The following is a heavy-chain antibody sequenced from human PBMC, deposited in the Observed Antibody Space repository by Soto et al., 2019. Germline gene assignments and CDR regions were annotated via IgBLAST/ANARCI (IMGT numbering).Heavy chain of an antibody. CDR1: GYTFTSYD. V-gene: IGHV1-8*01. J-gene: IGHJ6*03. CDR3: ARMGEVVGKDYYYYMDV. CDR2: MNPNSGNT. D-gene: IGHD3-16*01. Sequence: ASVKVSCKASGYTFTSYDINWVRQATGQGLEWMGWMNPNSGNTGYAQKFQGRVTMTRNTSISTAYMELSSLRSEDTAVYYCARMGEVVGKDYYYYMDVWGKGTTVTVSS.